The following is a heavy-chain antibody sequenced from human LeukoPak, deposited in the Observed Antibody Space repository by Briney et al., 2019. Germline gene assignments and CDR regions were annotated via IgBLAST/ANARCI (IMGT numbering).Heavy chain of an antibody. CDR3: AGAGSYYRYYFDY. V-gene: IGHV4-59*01. D-gene: IGHD1-26*01. CDR1: GGSISSYY. CDR2: IHYSGST. J-gene: IGHJ4*02. Sequence: PSETLSLTCTVSGGSISSYYWTWIRQPPGHGLEWLGYIHYSGSTSYNPSLKSRVTISVDTAKNQFSLKLSSVTAADTAVYYCAGAGSYYRYYFDYWGQGTLVTVSS.